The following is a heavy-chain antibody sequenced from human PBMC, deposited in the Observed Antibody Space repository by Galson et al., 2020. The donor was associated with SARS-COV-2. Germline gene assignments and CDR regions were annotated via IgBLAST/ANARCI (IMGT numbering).Heavy chain of an antibody. V-gene: IGHV6-1*01. Sequence: SQTLSPTCAISGDRVSSNSATWSWIRQSPSRGLEWLGRTYYRSKWYNGYAVSMKSRLIINADTSKNQFSLQLNSVTPEDTAGDYCARETTVVTPGLDYWGQGTLVTVSS. J-gene: IGHJ4*02. CDR2: TYYRSKWYN. D-gene: IGHD2-21*02. CDR3: ARETTVVTPGLDY. CDR1: GDRVSSNSAT.